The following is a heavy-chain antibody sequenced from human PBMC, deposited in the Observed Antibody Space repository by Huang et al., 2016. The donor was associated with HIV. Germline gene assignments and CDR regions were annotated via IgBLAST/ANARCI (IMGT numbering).Heavy chain of an antibody. V-gene: IGHV3-30*02. CDR2: MAYDGTTK. CDR3: LKDQVGP. CDR1: GFPFSDYG. D-gene: IGHD3-10*01. Sequence: QVQLVESGGGVVQPGGSLRLSCATSGFPFSDYGLHWVRQTPGKGLEWVAFMAYDGTTKVYADSVEGRFTVSRDNSKSTLYLQMNSLRLEDTSIYYGLKDQVGPWGQGTLVTVSS. J-gene: IGHJ5*02.